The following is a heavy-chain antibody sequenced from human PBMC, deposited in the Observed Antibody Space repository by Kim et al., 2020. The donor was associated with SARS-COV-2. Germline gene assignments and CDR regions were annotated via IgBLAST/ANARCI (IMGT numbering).Heavy chain of an antibody. J-gene: IGHJ6*02. V-gene: IGHV3-30*02. D-gene: IGHD3-16*01. CDR2: EGVNN. Sequence: EGVNNYYADPGKGRLTSTRDNSKNTLYRQMNSLRAEDTAVYYCAKDGGVWGQGTTVTVSS. CDR3: AKDGGV.